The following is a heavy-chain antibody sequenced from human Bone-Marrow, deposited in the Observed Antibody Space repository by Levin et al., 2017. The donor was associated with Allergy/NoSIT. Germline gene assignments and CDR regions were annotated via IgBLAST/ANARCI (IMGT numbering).Heavy chain of an antibody. CDR1: GYTFTGYY. D-gene: IGHD2-2*01. V-gene: IGHV1-2*06. CDR3: ARSPLEGALPAAPAPFDY. Sequence: GESLKISCKASGYTFTGYYMHWVRQAPGQGLEWMGRINPNSGGTNYAQKFQGRVTMTRDTSISTAYMELSRLRSDDTAVYYCARSPLEGALPAAPAPFDYWGQGTLVTVSS. CDR2: INPNSGGT. J-gene: IGHJ4*02.